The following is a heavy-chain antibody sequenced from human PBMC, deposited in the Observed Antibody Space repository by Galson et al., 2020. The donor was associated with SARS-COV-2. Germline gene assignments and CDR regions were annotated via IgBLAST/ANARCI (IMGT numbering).Heavy chain of an antibody. CDR1: GYTLTEFS. V-gene: IGHV1-24*01. CDR3: ATAHADFWSGYFDY. J-gene: IGHJ4*02. CDR2: FDPEDGET. Sequence: ASVKVSCKASGYTLTEFSMHWVRQAPGKGLEWMGGFDPEDGETINAQNFQGRVTMTEDTYTDTAYMELSSLRTEDTAVYYCATAHADFWSGYFDYWGQGTLVTVSS. D-gene: IGHD3-3*01.